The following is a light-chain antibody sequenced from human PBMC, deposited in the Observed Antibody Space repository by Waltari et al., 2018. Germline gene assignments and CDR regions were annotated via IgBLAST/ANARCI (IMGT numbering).Light chain of an antibody. J-gene: IGLJ3*02. CDR2: YDV. V-gene: IGLV1-36*01. CDR1: SPNIGNNP. CDR3: AAWDDSLNGWV. Sequence: QSVLTQPPSVSEAPRRRVTISRYGSSPNIGNNPLNWYPQLPGKAPKLLIYYDVLLPSGVSDRFSGSKSGTSASLAISGLQSEDEADYYCAAWDDSLNGWVFGGGTRLTVL.